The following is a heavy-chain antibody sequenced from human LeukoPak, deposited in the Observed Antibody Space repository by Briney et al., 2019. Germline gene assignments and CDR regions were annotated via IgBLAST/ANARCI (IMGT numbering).Heavy chain of an antibody. Sequence: SETLSLTCTVSGGSISSYYWSWIRQPPGKGLEWIGEINHSGSTNYNPSLKSRVTISVDTSKNQFSLKLSSVTAADTAVYYCARGDSSSSRDYWGQGTLVTVSS. CDR1: GGSISSYY. D-gene: IGHD6-13*01. J-gene: IGHJ4*02. CDR2: INHSGST. V-gene: IGHV4-34*01. CDR3: ARGDSSSSRDY.